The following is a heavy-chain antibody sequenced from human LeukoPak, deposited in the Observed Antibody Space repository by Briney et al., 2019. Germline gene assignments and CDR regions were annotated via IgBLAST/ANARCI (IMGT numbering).Heavy chain of an antibody. J-gene: IGHJ3*02. CDR1: GFTVSSNY. D-gene: IGHD5-18*01. Sequence: GGSLRLSCAASGFTVSSNYMSWVRQAPGKGLEWVSAISGSGGSTYYADSVKGRFTISRDNSKNTLYLQMNSLRAEDTAVYYCAKDIAPWIQLWLGAFDIWGQGTMVTVSS. CDR3: AKDIAPWIQLWLGAFDI. CDR2: ISGSGGST. V-gene: IGHV3-23*01.